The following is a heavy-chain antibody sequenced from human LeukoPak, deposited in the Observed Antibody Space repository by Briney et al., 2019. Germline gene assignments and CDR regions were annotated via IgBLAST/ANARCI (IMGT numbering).Heavy chain of an antibody. J-gene: IGHJ4*02. CDR2: ISGSGGST. V-gene: IGHV3-23*01. CDR3: AKDRLRTLARYYLFDY. Sequence: GGSLRLFCAASGFTFSSYAMSWVRQAPGEGLKWVTAISGSGGSTSYADSVKGRFTISRDNSKNTLYLQMNSLRAEDTAVYYCAKDRLRTLARYYLFDYWGQGTLVTVSS. CDR1: GFTFSSYA. D-gene: IGHD3-10*01.